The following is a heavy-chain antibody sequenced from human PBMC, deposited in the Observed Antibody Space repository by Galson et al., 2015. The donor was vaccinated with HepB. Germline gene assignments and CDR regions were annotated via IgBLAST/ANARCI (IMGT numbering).Heavy chain of an antibody. Sequence: SLRLSCAASGFTYSSYWMSWVRQAPGKGLEWVANINQDGSEKYYVDSVKGRFTISRDNAKNSLYLQMNSLRAEDTAVYYCARGRSSSWYEGYYWGQGTLVTVSS. V-gene: IGHV3-7*01. CDR1: GFTYSSYW. D-gene: IGHD6-13*01. J-gene: IGHJ4*02. CDR2: INQDGSEK. CDR3: ARGRSSSWYEGYY.